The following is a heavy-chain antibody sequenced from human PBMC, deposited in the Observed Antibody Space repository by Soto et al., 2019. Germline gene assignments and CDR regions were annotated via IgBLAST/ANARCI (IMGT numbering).Heavy chain of an antibody. V-gene: IGHV3-30*18. CDR1: GFTFSSYG. J-gene: IGHJ4*02. CDR3: AKGNSSGWYGGWYFDY. Sequence: QVLLVESGGGVVQPGRSLRLSCAASGFTFSSYGMHWVRQAPGKGLEWVAVISYDGSNKYYADSVKGRFTISRDNSKNTLYLQMNSLRAEDTAVYYCAKGNSSGWYGGWYFDYWGQGTLVTVSS. CDR2: ISYDGSNK. D-gene: IGHD6-19*01.